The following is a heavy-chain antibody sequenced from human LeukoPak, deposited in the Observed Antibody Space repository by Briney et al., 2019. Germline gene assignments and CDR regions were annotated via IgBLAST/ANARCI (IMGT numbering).Heavy chain of an antibody. Sequence: GGSLRLSCAASGFTFDDYAMHWVRQAPGKGLEWVSGISWNSGSIGYADSVKGRFTISRDNAKNSLYLQMNSLRAEDTALYYCAKDTLDWGQGTLVTVSP. CDR2: ISWNSGSI. CDR1: GFTFDDYA. CDR3: AKDTLD. J-gene: IGHJ4*02. V-gene: IGHV3-9*01.